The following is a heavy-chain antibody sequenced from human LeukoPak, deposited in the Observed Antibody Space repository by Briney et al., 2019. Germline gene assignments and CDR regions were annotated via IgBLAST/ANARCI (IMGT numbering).Heavy chain of an antibody. D-gene: IGHD4-17*01. Sequence: SETLSLTCTVSGASLSSDDHSWTWLRQPPGKGLEWIGYIYFSGSAYYNPSLKSRVTISVDTSKNHFSLKLSSVTAADTAMYYCATTITVTTDYWGQGALVTVSS. CDR1: GASLSSDDHS. J-gene: IGHJ4*02. CDR3: ATTITVTTDY. CDR2: IYFSGSA. V-gene: IGHV4-30-4*01.